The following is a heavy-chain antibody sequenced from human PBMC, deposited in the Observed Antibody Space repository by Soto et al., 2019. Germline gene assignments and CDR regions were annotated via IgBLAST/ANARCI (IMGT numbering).Heavy chain of an antibody. D-gene: IGHD2-8*01. J-gene: IGHJ5*02. CDR2: IIPIFGNT. CDR1: GGTFSNYP. Sequence: QVQLVQSGAEVKKPGSSVKVSCKASGGTFSNYPITWVRRAPGQGLEWLGGIIPIFGNTNYAQKFQGRLSMTRDTSTTTAFMELTTLRSDDTAVYYCARDEYNNGRNWLNPWGQGTLVTVTS. CDR3: ARDEYNNGRNWLNP. V-gene: IGHV1-69*06.